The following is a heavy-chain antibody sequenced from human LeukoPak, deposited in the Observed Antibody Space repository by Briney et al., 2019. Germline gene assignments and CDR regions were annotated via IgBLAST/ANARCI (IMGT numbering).Heavy chain of an antibody. J-gene: IGHJ4*02. D-gene: IGHD4/OR15-4a*01. CDR1: GGSFSGYY. CDR3: ARQNYGAAPLRY. CDR2: INHSGRT. Sequence: PSETLSLTCAVYGGSFSGYYWSWIRQPPGKGLEWIGEINHSGRTNYNPSLKSRVTISVDTSKNQFSLKLSSVTAADTAVYYCARQNYGAAPLRYWGQGTLVTVSS. V-gene: IGHV4-34*01.